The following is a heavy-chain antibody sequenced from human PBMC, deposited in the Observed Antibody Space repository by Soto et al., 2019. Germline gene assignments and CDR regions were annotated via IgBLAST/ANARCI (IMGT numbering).Heavy chain of an antibody. CDR2: IIPIFGTA. Sequence: QVQLVQSGAEVKKPGSSVKVSCKASGGTFSSYAISWVRQAPGQGLEWMGGIIPIFGTANYAQKFQGRVTITADESTSTAYMELSSLRSEDTAVYYCARDRGQDGDYEVYYYYGMDVWGQGTTVTVSS. CDR1: GGTFSSYA. D-gene: IGHD4-17*01. CDR3: ARDRGQDGDYEVYYYYGMDV. J-gene: IGHJ6*02. V-gene: IGHV1-69*01.